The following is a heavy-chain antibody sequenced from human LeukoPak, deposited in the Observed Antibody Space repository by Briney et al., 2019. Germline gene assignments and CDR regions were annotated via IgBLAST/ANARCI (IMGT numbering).Heavy chain of an antibody. V-gene: IGHV3-30*18. CDR3: AKHRGPIVVVITSLVY. Sequence: PGGSLRLSCAASGFTFSSYGMHWVRQAPGKGLEWVAVISYDGSNKYYADSVKGRFTISRDNSKNTLYLQMNNLRAEDTAVYSCAKHRGPIVVVITSLVYWGQGTLVTVSS. CDR2: ISYDGSNK. CDR1: GFTFSSYG. D-gene: IGHD3-22*01. J-gene: IGHJ4*02.